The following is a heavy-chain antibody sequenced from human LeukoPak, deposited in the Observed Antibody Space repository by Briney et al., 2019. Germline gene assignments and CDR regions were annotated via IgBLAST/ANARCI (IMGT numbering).Heavy chain of an antibody. D-gene: IGHD2-2*02. Sequence: PSETLSLTCTVSGGSISSGGYYWSWIRQHPGKGLEWIGYIYYSGSTYYNPSLKSRVTISVDTSKNQFSLKLSSVTAADTAVYYCARVVVVPAATPLLSYYGMDVWGQGTTVTVSS. CDR1: GGSISSGGYY. CDR2: IYYSGST. V-gene: IGHV4-31*03. J-gene: IGHJ6*02. CDR3: ARVVVVPAATPLLSYYGMDV.